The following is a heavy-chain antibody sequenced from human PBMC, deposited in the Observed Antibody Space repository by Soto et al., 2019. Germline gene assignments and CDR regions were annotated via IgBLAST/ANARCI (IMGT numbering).Heavy chain of an antibody. D-gene: IGHD1-20*01. Sequence: GGSLRLSGYASGFTFSSYSMTWIRQAPGKGLEWVSYISSSSSTIYYADSVKGRFTISRDNAKNSLYLQMNSLRDEDTAVYYCARGGITGTTDFDYWGQGTLVTVSS. J-gene: IGHJ4*02. CDR1: GFTFSSYS. CDR3: ARGGITGTTDFDY. CDR2: ISSSSSTI. V-gene: IGHV3-48*02.